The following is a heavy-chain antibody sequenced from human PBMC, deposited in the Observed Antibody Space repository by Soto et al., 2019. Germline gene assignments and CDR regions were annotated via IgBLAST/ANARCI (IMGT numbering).Heavy chain of an antibody. CDR2: IYYNGNT. J-gene: IGHJ4*02. CDR3: ATGGDTAKDGY. Sequence: VQLVESGGGLIQPGGSLRLSCAGSGFTVSDNHMTWVRQAPGGGPEWVSTIYYNGNTFHADSVWGRFTISRDTSKNMLYLQMNSLRAEDTAVYYCATGGDTAKDGYWGQGTLVTVSS. D-gene: IGHD5-18*01. CDR1: GFTVSDNH. V-gene: IGHV3-53*01.